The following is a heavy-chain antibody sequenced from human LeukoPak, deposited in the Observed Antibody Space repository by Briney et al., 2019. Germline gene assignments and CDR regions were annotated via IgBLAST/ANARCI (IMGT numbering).Heavy chain of an antibody. V-gene: IGHV4-4*02. D-gene: IGHD6-19*01. CDR2: IYHSGST. CDR3: ARYDVGWYYFDY. Sequence: SGTLSLTCVVSGGSISSSNWRSWVRQPPEKGLEWIGEIYHSGSTNYNPSLKSRVTISVDKSKNHFSLKLSSVTAADTAVYYCARYDVGWYYFDYWGQGTLVTVSS. J-gene: IGHJ4*02. CDR1: GGSISSSNW.